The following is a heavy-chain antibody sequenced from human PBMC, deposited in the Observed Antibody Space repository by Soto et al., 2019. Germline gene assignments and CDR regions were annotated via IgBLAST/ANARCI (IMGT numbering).Heavy chain of an antibody. D-gene: IGHD6-13*01. CDR2: IYYSGST. CDR3: ARLSIAAALRQVWYSDY. V-gene: IGHV4-39*01. CDR1: GGSISSSSYY. J-gene: IGHJ4*02. Sequence: SETLSLTCTVSGGSISSSSYYWGWIRQPPGKGQECIGSIYYSGSTYYNPSLKSRVTISVDTSKNQFSLKLSSVTAADTAVYYCARLSIAAALRQVWYSDYWGQGTLVTVSS.